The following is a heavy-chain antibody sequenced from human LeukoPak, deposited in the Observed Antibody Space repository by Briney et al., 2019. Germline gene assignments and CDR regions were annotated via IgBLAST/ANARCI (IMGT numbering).Heavy chain of an antibody. D-gene: IGHD3-3*01. CDR2: IRYDGSNK. Sequence: PGGSLRLSCAASGFTFSSYGIHWVRQAPGKGLERVAFIRYDGSNKYYADSVKGRFTISRDNSKNTLYLQMNSLRAEDTAVYYCATFFYDFWSGYPGGYYYYYYMDVWGKGTTVTISS. J-gene: IGHJ6*03. V-gene: IGHV3-30*02. CDR3: ATFFYDFWSGYPGGYYYYYYMDV. CDR1: GFTFSSYG.